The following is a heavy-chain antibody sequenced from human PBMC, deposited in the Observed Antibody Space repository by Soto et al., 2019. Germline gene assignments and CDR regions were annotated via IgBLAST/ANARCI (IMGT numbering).Heavy chain of an antibody. CDR2: IYYSGSS. CDR1: GDSISSGGYY. J-gene: IGHJ3*02. D-gene: IGHD1-26*01. Sequence: PSETLSLTCTVSGDSISSGGYYRSWIRQHPGKGLEWIGYIYYSGSSYYNPSLKSRLTMSVDTSKNQFSLKLISVTAADTAVYYCARDLYSGIYSAFDIWGQGIMVTVSS. V-gene: IGHV4-31*03. CDR3: ARDLYSGIYSAFDI.